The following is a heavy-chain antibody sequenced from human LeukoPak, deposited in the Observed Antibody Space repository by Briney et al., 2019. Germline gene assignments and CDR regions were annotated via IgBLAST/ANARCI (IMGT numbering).Heavy chain of an antibody. D-gene: IGHD3-22*01. CDR2: IYYSGST. J-gene: IGHJ4*02. Sequence: SETLSLTCTVSGGSISSYYWSRIRQPPGKGLEWIGYIYYSGSTNYNPSLKSRVTISVDTSKNQFSLKLSSVTAADTAVYYCARVGRPYYYDSRGSDAFDYWGQGTLVTVSS. CDR1: GGSISSYY. CDR3: ARVGRPYYYDSRGSDAFDY. V-gene: IGHV4-59*01.